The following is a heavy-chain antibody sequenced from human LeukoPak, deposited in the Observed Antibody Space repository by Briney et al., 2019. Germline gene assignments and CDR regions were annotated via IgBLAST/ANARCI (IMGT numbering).Heavy chain of an antibody. Sequence: GESLKSSCKGSGYSLTSNWIGWVRQMPGKGLEWMGIIYPGDSDTRYRPSFQGQVTISADKSINTAYLQWSSLKASDTAMYYCARHVGEYSRSPFDCWGQGTLVTVSS. V-gene: IGHV5-51*01. CDR1: GYSLTSNW. J-gene: IGHJ4*02. CDR3: ARHVGEYSRSPFDC. CDR2: IYPGDSDT. D-gene: IGHD6-6*01.